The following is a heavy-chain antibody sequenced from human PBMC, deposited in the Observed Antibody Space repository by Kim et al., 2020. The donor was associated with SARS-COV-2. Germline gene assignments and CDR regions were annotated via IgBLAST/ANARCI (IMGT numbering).Heavy chain of an antibody. CDR1: GFTFSSYD. D-gene: IGHD2-15*01. CDR2: ISKSDRTT. J-gene: IGHJ6*01. CDR3: ARPYCTGGNCPRNYYYY. Sequence: GGSLRLSCSASGFTFSSYDMTWVRQAPGKGLEWMSFISKSDRTTFYADSVKGRFTISRDNAKNSLYLQMNSLRDEDTAVYYCARPYCTGGNCPRNYYYY. V-gene: IGHV3-48*02.